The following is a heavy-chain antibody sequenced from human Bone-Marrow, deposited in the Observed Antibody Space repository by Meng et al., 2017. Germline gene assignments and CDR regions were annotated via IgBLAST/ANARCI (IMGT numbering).Heavy chain of an antibody. D-gene: IGHD6-13*01. J-gene: IGHJ6*02. CDR2: ISAYNGNT. CDR3: ARPYSSSWYFGYYYYYYGMDV. V-gene: IGHV1-18*01. CDR1: GYTFTSYR. Sequence: ASVKVSCKASGYTFTSYRISWVRQAPGQGLEWMGWISAYNGNTNYAQKLQGRVTMTTDTSTSTAYMELRSPRSDDTAVYYCARPYSSSWYFGYYYYYYGMDVWGQGTTVTVSS.